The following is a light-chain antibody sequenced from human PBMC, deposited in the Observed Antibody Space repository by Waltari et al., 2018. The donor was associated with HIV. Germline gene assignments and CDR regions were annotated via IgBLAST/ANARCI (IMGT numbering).Light chain of an antibody. CDR1: QSVSSY. CDR2: DAP. Sequence: EIVLTQSPATLSLSPGERATLSCRASQSVSSYLAWYQQKPGQAPRLLIYDAPSRATGIPARFSGSGSGTDFTLTISSLEPEDFAVYYCQQRSNWPLTFGGGTKVEIK. CDR3: QQRSNWPLT. J-gene: IGKJ4*01. V-gene: IGKV3-11*01.